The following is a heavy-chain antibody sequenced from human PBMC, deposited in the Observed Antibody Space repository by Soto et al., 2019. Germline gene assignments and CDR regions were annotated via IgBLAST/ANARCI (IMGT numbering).Heavy chain of an antibody. J-gene: IGHJ4*02. CDR3: AREQGYDSSGYYPRYFDY. CDR2: ISSSSSYI. CDR1: GFTFSSYS. V-gene: IGHV3-21*01. Sequence: GGSLRLSCAASGFTFSSYSMNWVRQAPGKGLGWVSSISSSSSYIYYADSVKGRFTISRDNAKNSLYLQMNSLRAEDTAVYYCAREQGYDSSGYYPRYFDYWGQGTLVTVSS. D-gene: IGHD3-22*01.